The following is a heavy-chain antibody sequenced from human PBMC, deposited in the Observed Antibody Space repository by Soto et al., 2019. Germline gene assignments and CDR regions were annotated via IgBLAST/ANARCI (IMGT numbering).Heavy chain of an antibody. Sequence: HVQLVQSGAEVKKPGSSVKGCCKASGGTFSSYAISWVRQAPGQGIEWMGGIIPIFGTANYAQKFQGRVTITADEATSTAYMELSSLSSGAKAVNYCARAICDPAMDYDSFCMYVSGQRPTVTV. CDR1: GGTFSSYA. D-gene: IGHD4-17*01. J-gene: IGHJ6*02. CDR3: ARAICDPAMDYDSFCMYV. V-gene: IGHV1-69*19. CDR2: IIPIFGTA.